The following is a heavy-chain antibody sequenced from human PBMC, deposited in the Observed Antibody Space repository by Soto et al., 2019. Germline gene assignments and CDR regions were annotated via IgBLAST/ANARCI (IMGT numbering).Heavy chain of an antibody. D-gene: IGHD6-13*01. Sequence: GESLKISYKGSGYTFTTYWINWVRQMPGKGLEWMGRIDPSDSYTSYSPSFLGRVTISADKSISTAYLQWTSLEASDTAVYYCARQSTYTSSWLNSLDFWGLGTLVTSPQ. CDR3: ARQSTYTSSWLNSLDF. CDR1: GYTFTTYW. J-gene: IGHJ4*02. CDR2: IDPSDSYT. V-gene: IGHV5-10-1*01.